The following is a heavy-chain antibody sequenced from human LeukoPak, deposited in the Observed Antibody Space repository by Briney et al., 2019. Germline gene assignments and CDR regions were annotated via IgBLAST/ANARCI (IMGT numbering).Heavy chain of an antibody. V-gene: IGHV1-3*01. J-gene: IGHJ4*02. D-gene: IGHD5-18*01. CDR1: GYTFTSNV. Sequence: ASVKVSCKASGYTFTSNVLHWVRQAPGQRPEWMGYIHPGGGYPRCSQKFQDRVTITSDTSANAVYMELSSLRSEDAAMYFCAREQTEGYGKARFDYWGQGTLVSVSS. CDR2: IHPGGGYP. CDR3: AREQTEGYGKARFDY.